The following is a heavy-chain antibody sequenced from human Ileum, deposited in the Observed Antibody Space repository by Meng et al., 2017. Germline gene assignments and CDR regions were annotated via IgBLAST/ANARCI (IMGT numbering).Heavy chain of an antibody. J-gene: IGHJ3*01. CDR3: ARDRRPTANDAFDL. CDR1: GFTLTGYN. D-gene: IGHD1-1*01. V-gene: IGHV3-21*01. CDR2: MTSSGSYI. Sequence: GESLKISCAASGFTLTGYNINWVRQAPGKGLEWISSMTSSGSYIYYSDSVKGRFSISRDNAKNSGYLQMNSLRLEDTAVYYCARDRRPTANDAFDLWGQGTVVTVSS.